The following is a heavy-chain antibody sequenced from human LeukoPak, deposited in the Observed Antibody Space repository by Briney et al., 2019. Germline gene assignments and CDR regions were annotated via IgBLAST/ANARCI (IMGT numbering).Heavy chain of an antibody. V-gene: IGHV3-23*01. Sequence: RGSLRLSCAASGFTFSSYAMSWVRQAPGKGLEWVSAISGSGGSTYYADSVKGRFTISRDNSKNTLYLQMNSLRAEDTAVYYCAKGYCSGGSCYVLGYWGQGTLVTVSS. CDR2: ISGSGGST. CDR3: AKGYCSGGSCYVLGY. CDR1: GFTFSSYA. D-gene: IGHD2-15*01. J-gene: IGHJ4*02.